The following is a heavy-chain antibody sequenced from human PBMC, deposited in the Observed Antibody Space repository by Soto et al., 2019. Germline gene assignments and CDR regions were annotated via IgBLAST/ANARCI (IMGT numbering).Heavy chain of an antibody. CDR1: GGTFSSYA. CDR2: IIPIFGTA. J-gene: IGHJ4*02. Sequence: QVQLVQSGAEVKKPGSSVKVSCKASGGTFSSYAISWVRQAPGQGLEWMGGIIPIFGTANYAQKFQGRVTITADESTSTSYRELGGLSAEDSAVYCWARGGYSYGGGDFDYWGQGTLVTVSS. D-gene: IGHD5-18*01. V-gene: IGHV1-69*01. CDR3: ARGGYSYGGGDFDY.